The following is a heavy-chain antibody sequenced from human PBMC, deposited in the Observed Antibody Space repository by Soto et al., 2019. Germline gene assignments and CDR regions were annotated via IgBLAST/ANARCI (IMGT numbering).Heavy chain of an antibody. J-gene: IGHJ6*02. CDR3: ARDGTYYDFWSGLNYYYYGMDV. V-gene: IGHV3-11*01. D-gene: IGHD3-3*01. Sequence: PGGSLRLSCAASGFTFSDYYMSWIRQAPGKGLEWVSYISSSGSTIYYADSVKGRFTISRDNAKNSLYLQMNSLRAEDTAVYYCARDGTYYDFWSGLNYYYYGMDVWGQGTTVTVSS. CDR2: ISSSGSTI. CDR1: GFTFSDYY.